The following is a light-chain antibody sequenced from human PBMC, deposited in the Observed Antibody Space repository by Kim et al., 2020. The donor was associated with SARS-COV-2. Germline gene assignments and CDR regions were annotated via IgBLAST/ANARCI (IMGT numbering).Light chain of an antibody. CDR3: QQHDNTPWT. CDR1: QSVSSSY. J-gene: IGKJ1*01. V-gene: IGKV3-20*01. Sequence: SPGQRATRSGRASQSVSSSYLAWYQHKPGQAPRVVIYGASTRATGIPDRFSGSGSGTDFTLTINGLEPEDFAVYYCQQHDNTPWTFGQGTKVDIK. CDR2: GAS.